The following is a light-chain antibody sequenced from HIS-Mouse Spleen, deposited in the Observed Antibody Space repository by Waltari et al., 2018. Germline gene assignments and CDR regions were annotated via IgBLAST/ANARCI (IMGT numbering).Light chain of an antibody. CDR1: SSDVGGYNY. Sequence: QSALTQPRSVSGSPGQSVTISCTGTSSDVGGYNYVSWYQQHPGKAPKLMIYDVSKRPSGFPDRFSGSKSSNTASLTISGLQAEDEADYYCCSYAGSYPVVFGGGTKLTVL. J-gene: IGLJ2*01. V-gene: IGLV2-11*01. CDR3: CSYAGSYPVV. CDR2: DVS.